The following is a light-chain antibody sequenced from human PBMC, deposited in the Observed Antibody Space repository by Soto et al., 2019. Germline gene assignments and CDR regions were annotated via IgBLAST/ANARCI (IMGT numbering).Light chain of an antibody. CDR2: AAS. V-gene: IGKV1-39*01. J-gene: IGKJ2*01. CDR3: QTSYITPYT. Sequence: DIQMTQSPSSLSASVGDTVTITCRASQSISVHLNWYQQKPGKVPKLLIYAASNLQSGVPLRFSGSGSETDFALTISSLQPEDFATYYRQTSYITPYTFGQGTKLEIK. CDR1: QSISVH.